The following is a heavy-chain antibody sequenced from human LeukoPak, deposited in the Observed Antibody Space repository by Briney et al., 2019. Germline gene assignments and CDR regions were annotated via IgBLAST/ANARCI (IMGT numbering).Heavy chain of an antibody. CDR1: GFTFSGYG. CDR2: IWYDGSNK. V-gene: IGHV3-30*02. Sequence: GGSLRLSCAASGFTFSGYGMHWVRQAPGKGLEWVAFIWYDGSNKYYADSVKGRFTISRDNSKNTLYLQMNSLRAEDTAVYYCAKDHHGYYVVDVWGQGTTVTVSS. CDR3: AKDHHGYYVVDV. J-gene: IGHJ6*02.